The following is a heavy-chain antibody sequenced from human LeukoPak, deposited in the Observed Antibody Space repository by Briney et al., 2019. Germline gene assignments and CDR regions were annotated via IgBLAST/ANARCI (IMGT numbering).Heavy chain of an antibody. Sequence: MSSETLSLTCTVSGGSISGDSYYWGWIRQPPGKGLEWIGSIYYSGSTYYNPSLRSRVTISVDTSKSQISLKLRSVTAADTAMYYCARLWSGYRPPDFWGQGTLVTVFS. J-gene: IGHJ4*02. V-gene: IGHV4-39*01. CDR1: GGSISGDSYY. CDR2: IYYSGST. CDR3: ARLWSGYRPPDF. D-gene: IGHD3-3*01.